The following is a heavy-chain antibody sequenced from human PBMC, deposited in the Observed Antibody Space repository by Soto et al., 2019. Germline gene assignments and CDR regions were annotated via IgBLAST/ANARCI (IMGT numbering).Heavy chain of an antibody. V-gene: IGHV1-69*13. CDR2: IIPIFGTA. Sequence: SVKVSCKASGYTFTSYGISWVRQAPGQGLEWMGGIIPIFGTANYAQKFQGRVTITADESTSTAYMELSSLRSEDTAVYYCAREPDGYFDYWGQGTLVTVSS. CDR1: GYTFTSYG. J-gene: IGHJ4*02. CDR3: AREPDGYFDY.